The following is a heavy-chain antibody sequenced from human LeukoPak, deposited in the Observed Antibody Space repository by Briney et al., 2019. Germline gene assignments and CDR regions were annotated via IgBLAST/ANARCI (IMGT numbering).Heavy chain of an antibody. J-gene: IGHJ3*02. CDR2: ISGSGGST. CDR3: AKDRPYSSGWLDAFDI. D-gene: IGHD6-19*01. Sequence: QPGGSLRLSCAASGFTFSSYAMSWVRQAPGKGLEWVSAISGSGGSTYYADSVKGRFTISRDNSKNTLYLQMNSLRAEDTAVYYCAKDRPYSSGWLDAFDIWGQGTMVTVSS. V-gene: IGHV3-23*01. CDR1: GFTFSSYA.